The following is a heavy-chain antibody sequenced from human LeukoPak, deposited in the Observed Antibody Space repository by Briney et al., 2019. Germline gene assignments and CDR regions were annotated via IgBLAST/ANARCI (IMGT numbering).Heavy chain of an antibody. V-gene: IGHV3-30*02. D-gene: IGHD3-3*01. CDR1: GFTFSSYG. CDR2: IRYDGSNK. CDR3: ARSSTYYDFWSGYLTDY. Sequence: GGSLRLSCAASGFTFSSYGMHWVRQAPGKGLEWVAFIRYDGSNKYYADSVKGRFTFSRDNSKNTLYLQMNSLRAEDTAVYYCARSSTYYDFWSGYLTDYWGQGTLVTVSS. J-gene: IGHJ4*02.